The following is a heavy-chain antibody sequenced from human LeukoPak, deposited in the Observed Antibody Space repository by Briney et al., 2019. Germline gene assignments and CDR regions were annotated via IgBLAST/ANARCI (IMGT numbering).Heavy chain of an antibody. CDR1: GGTFSSYA. Sequence: SVKVSCKASGGTFSSYAISWVRQAPGQGLEWMGRIIPILGIANYAQKFQGRVTITADKSTSTAYMELSSLRSEDTAVYYCARAPTTVVTLTHDYYYGMDVWGQGATVTVSS. V-gene: IGHV1-69*04. CDR3: ARAPTTVVTLTHDYYYGMDV. D-gene: IGHD4-23*01. CDR2: IIPILGIA. J-gene: IGHJ6*02.